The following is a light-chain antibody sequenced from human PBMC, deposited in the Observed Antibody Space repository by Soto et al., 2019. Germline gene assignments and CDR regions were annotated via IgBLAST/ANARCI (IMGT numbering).Light chain of an antibody. CDR3: QQSYRTTIT. CDR1: QSIRSY. Sequence: DIQMTQSPSSLSASVGDRVTITCRESQSIRSYLNWYQQKXGKAPKXXIYAASSLQSGVPSRCSGRGSGADCTLTISSLQPEDVETDDCQQSYRTTITFGQGTRLEI. V-gene: IGKV1-39*01. CDR2: AAS. J-gene: IGKJ5*01.